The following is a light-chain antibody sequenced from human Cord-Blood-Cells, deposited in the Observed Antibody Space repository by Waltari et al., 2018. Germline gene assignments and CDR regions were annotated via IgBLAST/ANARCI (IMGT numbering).Light chain of an antibody. J-gene: IGKJ1*01. V-gene: IGKV3-20*01. CDR1: QSVSSSY. CDR2: GAS. CDR3: QHPWT. Sequence: EIVLTQSPGTLSLSPGEGATLSCRASQSVSSSYLAWYQQKPGQAPRLLIYGASSRATGIPDRFSGSGCGTDFTLTISRLEPEDFAVYYCQHPWTFGQGTKVEIK.